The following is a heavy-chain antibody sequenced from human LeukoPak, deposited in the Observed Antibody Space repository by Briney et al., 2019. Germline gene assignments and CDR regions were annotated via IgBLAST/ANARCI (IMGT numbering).Heavy chain of an antibody. CDR1: GFTFSSYA. CDR2: ISYDGSNK. D-gene: IGHD3-3*01. CDR3: ARDLETRYYDFWSGHDY. V-gene: IGHV3-30-3*01. J-gene: IGHJ4*02. Sequence: GGSLRLSCAASGFTFSSYAMHWVRQAPGNGLEWVAVISYDGSNKYYADSVKGRFTISRDNSKNTLYLQMNSLRAEDTAVYYCARDLETRYYDFWSGHDYWGQGTLVTVSS.